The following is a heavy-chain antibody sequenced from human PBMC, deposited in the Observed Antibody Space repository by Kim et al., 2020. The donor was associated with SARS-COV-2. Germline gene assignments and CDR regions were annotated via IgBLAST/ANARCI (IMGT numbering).Heavy chain of an antibody. CDR2: IWYDGSNK. CDR3: ARDPTYYYGLSAYYYYGMDV. V-gene: IGHV3-33*01. Sequence: GGSLRLSCAASGFTFSSYGMHWVRQAPGKGLEWVAVIWYDGSNKYYADSVKGRFTISRDNSKNTLYLQMNSLRAEVTAVYYCARDPTYYYGLSAYYYYGMDVWGQGTTVTVSS. D-gene: IGHD3-10*01. J-gene: IGHJ6*02. CDR1: GFTFSSYG.